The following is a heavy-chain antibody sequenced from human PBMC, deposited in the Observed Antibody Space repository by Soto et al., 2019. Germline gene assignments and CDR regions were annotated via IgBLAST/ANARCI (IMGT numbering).Heavy chain of an antibody. CDR2: IYPGDSDT. CDR1: GYSFTSYW. CDR3: ARHADRSSSVVLRYFDWSGSYYYYGMDV. Sequence: GESLKISCKGSGYSFTSYWISWVRQMPGKGLEWMGIIYPGDSDTRYSPSFQGQVTISADKSISTAYLQWSSLKASDTAMYYCARHADRSSSVVLRYFDWSGSYYYYGMDVWGQGTTVTVSS. D-gene: IGHD3-9*01. J-gene: IGHJ6*02. V-gene: IGHV5-51*01.